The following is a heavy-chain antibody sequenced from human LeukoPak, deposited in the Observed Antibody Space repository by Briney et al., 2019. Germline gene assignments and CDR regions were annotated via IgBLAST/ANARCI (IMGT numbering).Heavy chain of an antibody. J-gene: IGHJ3*01. CDR2: ISSSGSTI. CDR1: GFTFSSYE. D-gene: IGHD3-22*01. Sequence: GGSLRLSCAASGFTFSSYEMNWVRQAPGKGLEWVSYISSSGSTIYYADSVKGRFLISRDNAKNSLYLQMNSLRAEDTAVYYCARDHHRRLYDSQARDTFDVWGQGTVVTVSS. CDR3: ARDHHRRLYDSQARDTFDV. V-gene: IGHV3-48*03.